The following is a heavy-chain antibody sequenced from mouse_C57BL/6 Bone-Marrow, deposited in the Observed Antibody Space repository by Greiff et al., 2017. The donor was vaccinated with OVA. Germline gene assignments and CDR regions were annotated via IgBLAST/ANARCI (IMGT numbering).Heavy chain of an antibody. CDR3: ARQGDYYGSSYRGYWYFDV. J-gene: IGHJ1*03. CDR1: GFTFSDYY. D-gene: IGHD1-1*01. V-gene: IGHV5-12*01. Sequence: EVQLVESGGGLVQPGGSLKLSCAASGFTFSDYYMYWVRQTPEKRLEWVAYISNGGGSTYYPDTVKGRFTISRDNAKNTLYLQMSRLKSEDTAMYYCARQGDYYGSSYRGYWYFDVWGTGTTVTVSS. CDR2: ISNGGGST.